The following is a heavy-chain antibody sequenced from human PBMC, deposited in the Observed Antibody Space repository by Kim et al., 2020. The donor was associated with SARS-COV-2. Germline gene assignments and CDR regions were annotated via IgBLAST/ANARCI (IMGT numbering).Heavy chain of an antibody. Sequence: GGNTYDADSVEGRFTISRDNSKNTLDLQMNSLRVEDTAVYYCARAASVDTWGQGTLVTVSS. CDR3: ARAASVDT. J-gene: IGHJ5*02. CDR2: GGNT. V-gene: IGHV3-23*01.